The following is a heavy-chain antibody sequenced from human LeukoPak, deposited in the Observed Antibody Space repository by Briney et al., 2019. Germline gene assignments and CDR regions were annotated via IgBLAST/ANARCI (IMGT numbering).Heavy chain of an antibody. J-gene: IGHJ4*02. CDR2: ISESGSGT. Sequence: GGSLRLSCAASGFTFSRYSVNWVRQAPGKGLEWVSAISESGSGTYYADSVKGRFTISRDNSKDTLSLQMNSLRAEDTAVYYCAKDIAQGYTFGSIEQDYWGQGTLVTVSS. V-gene: IGHV3-23*01. D-gene: IGHD5-18*01. CDR3: AKDIAQGYTFGSIEQDY. CDR1: GFTFSRYS.